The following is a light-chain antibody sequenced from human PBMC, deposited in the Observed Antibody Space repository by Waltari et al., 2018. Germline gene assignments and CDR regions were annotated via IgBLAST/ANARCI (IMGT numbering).Light chain of an antibody. CDR1: SSNIGSKT. CDR2: SNT. Sequence: QSVLTQPPSASGTAGPRVTSSCSGSSSNIGSKTVNWYQQLPGTAPKPLIYSNTQRPSGVPDRFSGSKSGTSASLAIRGLQSEDEADYYCAAWDDSLNGPVFGGGTKLTVL. CDR3: AAWDDSLNGPV. V-gene: IGLV1-44*01. J-gene: IGLJ2*01.